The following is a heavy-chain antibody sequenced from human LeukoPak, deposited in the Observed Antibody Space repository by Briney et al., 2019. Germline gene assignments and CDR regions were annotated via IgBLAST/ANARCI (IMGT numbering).Heavy chain of an antibody. CDR1: GGSISSYY. J-gene: IGHJ3*02. CDR3: ARAPYYYDSSGFGGAFDI. V-gene: IGHV4-4*07. D-gene: IGHD3-22*01. Sequence: SETLSLTCTVSGGSISSYYWSWIRQPAGKGLEWIGRIYTSGSTNYNPSLKSRVTMSVDRSKNQFSLKLSSVTAADTAVYYCARAPYYYDSSGFGGAFDIWGQGTMVTVSS. CDR2: IYTSGST.